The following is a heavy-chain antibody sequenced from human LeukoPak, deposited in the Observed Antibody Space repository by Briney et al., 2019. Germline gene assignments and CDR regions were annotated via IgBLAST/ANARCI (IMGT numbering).Heavy chain of an antibody. Sequence: GGSLRLSCAASGFTFSSSAMSWVRQAPGKGLEWVSAITGSGGSTYYADSVKGRFTISRDNSKNTLYLQMNSLRAEDTAVYYCARGCSSTSCYGFDYWGQGTLVTVSS. D-gene: IGHD2-2*01. CDR1: GFTFSSSA. CDR3: ARGCSSTSCYGFDY. CDR2: ITGSGGST. V-gene: IGHV3-23*01. J-gene: IGHJ4*02.